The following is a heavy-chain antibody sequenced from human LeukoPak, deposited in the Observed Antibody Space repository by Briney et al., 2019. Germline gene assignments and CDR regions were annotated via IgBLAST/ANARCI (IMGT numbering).Heavy chain of an antibody. Sequence: PGGSLRLSCAASGFTFSSYGMHWVRQVSGKGLEWVAFIRYDGSNKYYADSVKGRFTISRDNSKNTLYLQMNSLRAEDTAVYYCARVLNYGDYVLPDYWGQGTLVTVSS. J-gene: IGHJ4*02. CDR3: ARVLNYGDYVLPDY. D-gene: IGHD4-17*01. V-gene: IGHV3-30*02. CDR1: GFTFSSYG. CDR2: IRYDGSNK.